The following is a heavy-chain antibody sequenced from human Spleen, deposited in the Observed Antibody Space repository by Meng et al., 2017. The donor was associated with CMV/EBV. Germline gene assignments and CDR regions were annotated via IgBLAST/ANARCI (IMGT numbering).Heavy chain of an antibody. D-gene: IGHD3-3*01. CDR2: ISVFSGYT. V-gene: IGHV1-18*04. Sequence: ASVKVSCKASGYTFTGYYMHWVRQAPGQGLEWIGWISVFSGYTDYAQKVQGRVTLTTDTSTSTAYMELRSLRSDDTAVYYCARDLIFGVVMTRFDPWGQGTLVTVSS. CDR1: GYTFTGYY. J-gene: IGHJ5*02. CDR3: ARDLIFGVVMTRFDP.